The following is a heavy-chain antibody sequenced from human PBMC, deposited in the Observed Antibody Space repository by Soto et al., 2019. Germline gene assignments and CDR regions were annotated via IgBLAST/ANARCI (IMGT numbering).Heavy chain of an antibody. Sequence: GGSLRLSCAASGFTFDDYAMHWVRQAPGKGLEWFSGISWNSGSIGYADSVKGRFTISRDNAKNSLYLQMNSLRDEDTALYYCARDRVSRSYYAYYYYRMDVWGQGTTVTPSS. J-gene: IGHJ6*01. D-gene: IGHD1-26*01. V-gene: IGHV3-9*01. CDR2: ISWNSGSI. CDR1: GFTFDDYA. CDR3: ARDRVSRSYYAYYYYRMDV.